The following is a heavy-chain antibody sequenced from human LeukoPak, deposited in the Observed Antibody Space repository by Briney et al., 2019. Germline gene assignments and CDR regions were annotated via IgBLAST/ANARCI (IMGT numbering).Heavy chain of an antibody. D-gene: IGHD3-10*01. V-gene: IGHV1-2*02. Sequence: EASMKVSCKASGYTFTDYYMHWVRQAPGQGLECMGWINPNSGGTNYAQKFRGRVTMTRDTSISTAYMEVSSLRSDDTAVYYCATIPYGSGIIDYWGQGTLVTVSS. CDR3: ATIPYGSGIIDY. J-gene: IGHJ4*02. CDR2: INPNSGGT. CDR1: GYTFTDYY.